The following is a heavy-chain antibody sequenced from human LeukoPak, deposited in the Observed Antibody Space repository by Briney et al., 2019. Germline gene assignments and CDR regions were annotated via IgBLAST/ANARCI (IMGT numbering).Heavy chain of an antibody. CDR3: AKAANYYDSSGYYVHYFDY. Sequence: GGSLRLSCAASGFTFSSYAMSWVRQAPGKGLEWVSAISGSGGRTYYADSVKGRFTISRDNSKNTLYLQMNSLRAEDTAVYYCAKAANYYDSSGYYVHYFDYWGQGTLVTVSS. V-gene: IGHV3-23*01. CDR2: ISGSGGRT. J-gene: IGHJ4*02. CDR1: GFTFSSYA. D-gene: IGHD3-22*01.